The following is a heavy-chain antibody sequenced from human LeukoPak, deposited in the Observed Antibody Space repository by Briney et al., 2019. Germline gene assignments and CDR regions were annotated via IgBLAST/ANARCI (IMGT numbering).Heavy chain of an antibody. CDR2: IYYSGST. CDR1: GGSISSSSYY. V-gene: IGHV4-39*07. J-gene: IGHJ6*02. CDR3: ARDLLAYGMDV. Sequence: SETLSLTCTVSGGSISSSSYYWGWIRQPPGKGLEWIGSIYYSGSTYYNPSLKSRVTISVDTSKNQFSLKLSSVTAADTAVYYCARDLLAYGMDVWGQGTTVTVSS. D-gene: IGHD2-21*01.